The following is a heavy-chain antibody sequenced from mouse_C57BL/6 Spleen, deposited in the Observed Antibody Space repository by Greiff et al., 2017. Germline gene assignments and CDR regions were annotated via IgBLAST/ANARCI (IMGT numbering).Heavy chain of an antibody. J-gene: IGHJ2*01. D-gene: IGHD4-1*01. CDR3: ARALGLGPPDY. CDR1: GYTFTDYN. Sequence: VQLQQSGPELVKPGASVKIPCKASGYTFTDYNMDWVKQSHGKSLEWIGDINPNNGGTIYNQKFKGKATLTVDKSSSTAYMELRSLTSEDTAVYYGARALGLGPPDYWGQGTTLTVSS. CDR2: INPNNGGT. V-gene: IGHV1-18*01.